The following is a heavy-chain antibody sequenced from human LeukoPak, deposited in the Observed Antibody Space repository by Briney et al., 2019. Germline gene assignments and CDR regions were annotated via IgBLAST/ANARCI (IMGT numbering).Heavy chain of an antibody. CDR3: ARATYCSSTSCYMGKGNFDY. V-gene: IGHV4-34*01. J-gene: IGHJ4*02. CDR2: INHSGST. Sequence: SETLSLTCAVYGGSFSGYYWSWIRQPPGKGLEWIGEINHSGSTNYNPSLKSRVTISVDTSKNQSSLKLSSVTAADTAVYYCARATYCSSTSCYMGKGNFDYWGQGTLVTVSS. D-gene: IGHD2-2*02. CDR1: GGSFSGYY.